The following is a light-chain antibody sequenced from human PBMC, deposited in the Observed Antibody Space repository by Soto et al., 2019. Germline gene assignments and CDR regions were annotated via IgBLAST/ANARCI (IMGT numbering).Light chain of an antibody. Sequence: ENVLTQSPGTLSLSPGERATLSCRASQNINNYLAWYQQKPCQAPRILIYGASFRATGIPDRFSGSGSGTDFTLTISRLEPEDFAVYYCQQYCSSPSTFGQGTKLEIK. CDR3: QQYCSSPST. J-gene: IGKJ2*02. CDR1: QNINNY. CDR2: GAS. V-gene: IGKV3-20*01.